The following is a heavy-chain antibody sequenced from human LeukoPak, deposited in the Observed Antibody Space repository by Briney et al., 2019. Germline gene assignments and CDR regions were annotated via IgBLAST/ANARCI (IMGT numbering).Heavy chain of an antibody. Sequence: GGSLRLSCAAPGFTFSSYGMHWVRQAPGKGLEWVAVIWYDGSNKYYADSVKGRFTISRDNSKNTLYLQMNSLRAEDTAVYYCARGPAYSSSWYFDYRGQGTLVTVSS. CDR3: ARGPAYSSSWYFDY. CDR1: GFTFSSYG. J-gene: IGHJ4*02. CDR2: IWYDGSNK. D-gene: IGHD6-13*01. V-gene: IGHV3-33*01.